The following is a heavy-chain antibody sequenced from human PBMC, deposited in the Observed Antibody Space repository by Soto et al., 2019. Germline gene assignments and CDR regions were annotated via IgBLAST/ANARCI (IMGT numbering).Heavy chain of an antibody. D-gene: IGHD6-19*01. V-gene: IGHV4-59*01. CDR1: GGSISSYY. J-gene: IGHJ5*02. Sequence: LTCTVSGGSISSYYWSWIRQPPGKGLEWIGYIYYSGSTNYNPSLKSRVTISVDTSKNQFSLKLSSVTAADTAVYYCARDTRGIAVAAPRWFDPWGQGTLVTVSS. CDR2: IYYSGST. CDR3: ARDTRGIAVAAPRWFDP.